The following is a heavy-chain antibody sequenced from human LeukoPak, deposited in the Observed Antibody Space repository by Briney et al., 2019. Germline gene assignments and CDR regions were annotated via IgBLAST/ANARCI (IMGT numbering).Heavy chain of an antibody. CDR3: ARGPGGAVAPFCDY. CDR1: GFTFSSYS. D-gene: IGHD6-19*01. J-gene: IGHJ4*02. CDR2: ISSSSSTI. Sequence: PGGSLRLSCAASGFTFSSYSMNWVRQAPGKGXXXXSYISSSSSTIYYADSVKGRFTISRDNAKNSLYLQMNSLRAEDTAVYYCARGPGGAVAPFCDYWGQGTLVTVSS. V-gene: IGHV3-48*01.